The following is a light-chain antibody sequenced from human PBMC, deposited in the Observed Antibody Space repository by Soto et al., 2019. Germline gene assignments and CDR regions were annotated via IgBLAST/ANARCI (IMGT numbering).Light chain of an antibody. J-gene: IGKJ2*01. CDR3: HQYDGGTYT. CDR2: GAS. V-gene: IGKV3-15*01. Sequence: VMTQSPAILSLSPGERATLSCRASQSVSTNVAWYQQIPGQTPRLLIYGASTMANGIPVRFSGSGSGTEFTLTISSLQSEDCAVYECHQYDGGTYTFGQGTKVEI. CDR1: QSVSTN.